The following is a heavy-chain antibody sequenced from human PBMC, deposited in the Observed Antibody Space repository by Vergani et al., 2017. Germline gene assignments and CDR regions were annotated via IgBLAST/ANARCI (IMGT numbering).Heavy chain of an antibody. CDR3: ARFAPLWSGNYRKNAFDI. V-gene: IGHV1-69*02. D-gene: IGHD3-3*01. CDR1: GGTFSSYT. Sequence: QVQLVQSGAEVKKPGSSVKVSCKASGGTFSSYTISWVRQAPGQGLEWMGRIIPILGIANYAQKFQGRVKITADKSTSTAYMELSSVTAADTAVYYCARFAPLWSGNYRKNAFDIWGQGTMVTVSS. J-gene: IGHJ3*02. CDR2: IIPILGIA.